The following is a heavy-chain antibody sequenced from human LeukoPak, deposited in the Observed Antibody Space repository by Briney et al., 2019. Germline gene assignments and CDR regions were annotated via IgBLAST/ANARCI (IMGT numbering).Heavy chain of an antibody. D-gene: IGHD3-3*01. V-gene: IGHV1-69*05. J-gene: IGHJ3*02. Sequence: ASVKVSCKASGGTFSSYAISWVRQAPGQGLEWMGGIIPIFGTANYAQKFQGRVTITTDESTSTAYMELSSLRSEDTAVYYCARLYYDFWSGDRGVGAFDIWGQGTMVTVSS. CDR1: GGTFSSYA. CDR2: IIPIFGTA. CDR3: ARLYYDFWSGDRGVGAFDI.